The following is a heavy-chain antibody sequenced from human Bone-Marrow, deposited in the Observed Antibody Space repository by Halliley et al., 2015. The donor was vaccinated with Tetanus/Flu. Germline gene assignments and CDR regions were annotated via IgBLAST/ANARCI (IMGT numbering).Heavy chain of an antibody. Sequence: SLRLSCAASGFTFSSYAMNWVRQAPGKGLTWVAAISSSGASTYYADSVKGRFTVSRDNSKNTLYLQINSLRAEDTAMYYCAKDLYSNSWSPPYLHHWGQGTLVSVSS. D-gene: IGHD6-13*01. V-gene: IGHV3-23*01. CDR2: ISSSGAST. CDR1: GFTFSSYA. J-gene: IGHJ1*01. CDR3: AKDLYSNSWSPPYLHH.